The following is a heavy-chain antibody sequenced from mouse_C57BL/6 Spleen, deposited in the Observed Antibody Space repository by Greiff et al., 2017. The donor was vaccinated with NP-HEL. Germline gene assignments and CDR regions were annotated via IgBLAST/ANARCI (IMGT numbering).Heavy chain of an antibody. CDR2: IYPGDGDT. CDR3: ARGILEYFDV. Sequence: QVQLKESGPELVKPGASVKISCKASGYAFSSSWMNWVKQRPGKGLEWIGRIYPGDGDTNYNGKFKGKATLTADKSSSTAYMQLSSLTSEDSAVYFCARGILEYFDVWGTGTTVTVSS. CDR1: GYAFSSSW. V-gene: IGHV1-82*01. J-gene: IGHJ1*03. D-gene: IGHD1-1*01.